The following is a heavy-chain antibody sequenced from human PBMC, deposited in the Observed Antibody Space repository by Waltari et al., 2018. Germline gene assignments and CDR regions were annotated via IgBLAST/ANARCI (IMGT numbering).Heavy chain of an antibody. CDR2: ISSSGSTI. D-gene: IGHD2-2*01. CDR3: ARVYCSSTSCRYYYGMDV. V-gene: IGHV3-11*01. Sequence: QVQLVESGGGLVKPGGSLRLSCAASGFTFSDYYMRWIRQAPGKGLEWVSYISSSGSTIYYADSVKGRFTISRDNAKNSLYLQMNSLRAEDTAVYYCARVYCSSTSCRYYYGMDVWGQGTTVTVSS. CDR1: GFTFSDYY. J-gene: IGHJ6*02.